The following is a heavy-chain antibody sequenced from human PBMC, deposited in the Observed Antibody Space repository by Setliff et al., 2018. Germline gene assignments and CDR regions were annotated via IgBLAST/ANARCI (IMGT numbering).Heavy chain of an antibody. CDR2: IKEDGGEK. J-gene: IGHJ3*01. CDR1: RFTFSNYW. Sequence: GESLTISCAASRFTFSNYWMSWVRQAPGKGLEWVANIKEDGGEKYYVDSVKGRFTISRDNAKNSLDLQMDSLRAEDTAVYYCVRDRWKVVVNRGDDAFDPWGQGTMVTVSS. V-gene: IGHV3-7*01. D-gene: IGHD2-15*01. CDR3: VRDRWKVVVNRGDDAFDP.